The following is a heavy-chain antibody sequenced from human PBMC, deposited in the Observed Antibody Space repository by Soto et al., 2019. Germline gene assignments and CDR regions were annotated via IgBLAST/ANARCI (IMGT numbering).Heavy chain of an antibody. V-gene: IGHV1-18*01. Sequence: ASVKVSCKASGYTFTSYGISWVRQAPGQGLEWMGWISAYNGNTNYAQKLQGRVTMTTDTSTSTAYMELRSLRSDDTAVYYCARVGSEDDSSGYYSNYYYYYGMDVWGQGTTVTVSS. CDR2: ISAYNGNT. CDR3: ARVGSEDDSSGYYSNYYYYYGMDV. D-gene: IGHD3-22*01. CDR1: GYTFTSYG. J-gene: IGHJ6*02.